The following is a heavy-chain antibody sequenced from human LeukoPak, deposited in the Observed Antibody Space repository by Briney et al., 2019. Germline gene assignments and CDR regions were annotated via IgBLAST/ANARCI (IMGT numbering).Heavy chain of an antibody. CDR2: IYYSGST. CDR1: GGSIGSYY. CDR3: ARTTEGGYTYDYFYYYYMDV. Sequence: SETLSLTCTVSGGSIGSYYWSWIRQPPGKGLEWIGYIYYSGSTNYNPSLKSRVTISVDTSKSQFSLKLSSVTAADTAVYYCARTTEGGYTYDYFYYYYMDVWGKGTTVTISS. V-gene: IGHV4-59*01. D-gene: IGHD5-18*01. J-gene: IGHJ6*03.